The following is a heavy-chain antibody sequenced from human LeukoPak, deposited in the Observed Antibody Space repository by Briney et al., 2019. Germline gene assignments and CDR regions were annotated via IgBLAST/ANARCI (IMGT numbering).Heavy chain of an antibody. CDR3: AREWVTAARPGWFDP. J-gene: IGHJ5*02. CDR1: GGSISSYY. V-gene: IGHV4-4*07. Sequence: PSETLSLTCTVSGGSISSYYWSWIRQPAGKGPEWIGRIYTSGSINYNPSLKSRVTMSVDTSKNQFSLKLSSVTAADTAVYYCAREWVTAARPGWFDPWGQGTLVTVPS. D-gene: IGHD6-6*01. CDR2: IYTSGSI.